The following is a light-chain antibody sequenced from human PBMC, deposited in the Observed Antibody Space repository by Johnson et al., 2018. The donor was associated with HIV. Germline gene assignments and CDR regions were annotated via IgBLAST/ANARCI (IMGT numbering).Light chain of an antibody. CDR1: SSNIGNNS. J-gene: IGLJ1*01. CDR3: GTWDSSLSGYL. V-gene: IGLV1-51*01. Sequence: QSVLTQPPSVSAAPGQTVTIPCSGTSSNIGNNSVSWCQRLPGTAPKLLIHDTDERPPGIPDRFSGSKSGTSATLGITGLLPGDEAAYYCGTWDSSLSGYLFGTGTKVTVL. CDR2: DTD.